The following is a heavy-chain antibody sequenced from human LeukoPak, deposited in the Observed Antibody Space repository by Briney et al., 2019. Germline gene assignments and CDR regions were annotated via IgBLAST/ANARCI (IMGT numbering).Heavy chain of an antibody. V-gene: IGHV4-59*01. J-gene: IGHJ4*02. CDR3: AREPRGSGSYYNGGFDY. CDR2: IYYSGST. CDR1: GGSISSYY. D-gene: IGHD3-10*01. Sequence: PSETLSLTCTVSGGSISSYYWSWIRQPPGKGLEWIGYIYYSGSTNYNPSLKSRVTISVDTSKNQFSLKLGSVTAANTAVYYCAREPRGSGSYYNGGFDYWGQGTLVTVSS.